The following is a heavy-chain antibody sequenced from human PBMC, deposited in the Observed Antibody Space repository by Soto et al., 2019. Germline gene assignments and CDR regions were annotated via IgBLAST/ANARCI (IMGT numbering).Heavy chain of an antibody. Sequence: QVQLQESGPGLVKASETLSLTCSVSGGSVSGYYWSWIRQPAGKGLEWIGRVYHTGYTNYNPSLTGRVTMSLDTSKNQISLKLTSVTAADTAVYFCAKDPLEGGWAARPGSWFDPWGLGTLVTVSS. CDR1: GGSVSGYY. V-gene: IGHV4-4*07. J-gene: IGHJ5*02. CDR3: AKDPLEGGWAARPGSWFDP. D-gene: IGHD6-6*01. CDR2: VYHTGYT.